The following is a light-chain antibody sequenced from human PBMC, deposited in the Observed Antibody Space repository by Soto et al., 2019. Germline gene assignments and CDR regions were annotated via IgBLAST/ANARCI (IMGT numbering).Light chain of an antibody. V-gene: IGLV2-14*01. CDR2: DVS. CDR3: SSYAAGKNVL. Sequence: QSALTQPASVSGSPGQSITISCTGTSSDVGGYNYVSWYQQHPGKAPKLMIYDVSNRPSGVSNRFSGSKSGNTASLTISGLQAEDEAEYYCSSYAAGKNVLFGGGTKLTVL. J-gene: IGLJ3*02. CDR1: SSDVGGYNY.